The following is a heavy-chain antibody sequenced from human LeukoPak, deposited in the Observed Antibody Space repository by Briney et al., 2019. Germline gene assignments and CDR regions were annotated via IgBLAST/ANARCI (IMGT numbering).Heavy chain of an antibody. D-gene: IGHD4-17*01. CDR3: ARHDYGDYAYAFDI. V-gene: IGHV3-30-3*01. J-gene: IGHJ3*02. CDR2: DGSNK. CDR1: GFTFSSYA. Sequence: GRSLRLSCAASGFTFSSYAMHWVRQAPGKGLEWVAYDGSNKYYADSVKGRFTISRDNSKNTLYLQMNSLRAEDTAVYYCARHDYGDYAYAFDIWGQGTMVTVSS.